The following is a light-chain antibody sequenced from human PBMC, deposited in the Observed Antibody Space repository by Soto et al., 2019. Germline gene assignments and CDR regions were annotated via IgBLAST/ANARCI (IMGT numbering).Light chain of an antibody. J-gene: IGKJ4*01. CDR1: QSISSW. V-gene: IGKV1-5*03. CDR2: KAS. Sequence: DIPMTQSPSTLSASVGDRVTITCRASQSISSWLAWYQQKPGKAPNLLIYKASTLEGGVPSRFSGSGSGTEFTLTIASLQPDDFATYYCQQYHIYPLTFGGGTKVEI. CDR3: QQYHIYPLT.